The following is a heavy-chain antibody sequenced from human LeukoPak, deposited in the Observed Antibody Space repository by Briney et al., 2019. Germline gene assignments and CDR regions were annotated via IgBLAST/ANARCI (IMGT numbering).Heavy chain of an antibody. CDR3: AREHPDYHGFDF. Sequence: GASVKVFCKASGYTFTNYPKHWVPHAPGQGLEWMGIIFPGGGVTEYAQKFQGRVTVTRDTSTRTVYMELSSLGSDDTAVYYCAREHPDYHGFDFWGQGTMVSVSS. CDR2: IFPGGGVT. D-gene: IGHD4-11*01. V-gene: IGHV1-46*01. CDR1: GYTFTNYP. J-gene: IGHJ3*01.